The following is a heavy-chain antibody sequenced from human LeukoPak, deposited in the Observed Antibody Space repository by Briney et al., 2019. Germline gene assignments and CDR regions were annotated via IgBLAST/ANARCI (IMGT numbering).Heavy chain of an antibody. CDR2: ISGSGGST. Sequence: AGGSLRLSCGASGFTFTSYAMSWVRQAPGKGLEWVSAISGSGGSTYYADSVKGRFTISRDNSKNTLYLQMNSLRAEDTAVYYCAKHYYDSSGYYSTLPLGYWGQGTLVTVSS. CDR3: AKHYYDSSGYYSTLPLGY. J-gene: IGHJ4*02. CDR1: GFTFTSYA. V-gene: IGHV3-23*01. D-gene: IGHD3-22*01.